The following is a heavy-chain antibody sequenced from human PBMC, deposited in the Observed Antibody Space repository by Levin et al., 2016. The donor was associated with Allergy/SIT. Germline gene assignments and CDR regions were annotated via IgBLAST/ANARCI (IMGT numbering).Heavy chain of an antibody. CDR2: INHSGST. J-gene: IGHJ3*02. D-gene: IGHD3-3*01. Sequence: SETLSLTCAVYGGSFSGYYWSWIRQPPGKGLEWIGEINHSGSTNYNPSLKSRVTISVDTSKNQFSLKLSSVTAADTAVYYCAFWSGFDEAFDIWGQGTMVTVSS. CDR3: AFWSGFDEAFDI. V-gene: IGHV4-34*01. CDR1: GGSFSGYY.